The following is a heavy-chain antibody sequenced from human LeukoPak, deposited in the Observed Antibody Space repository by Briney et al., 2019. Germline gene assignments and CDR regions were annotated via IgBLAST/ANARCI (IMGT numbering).Heavy chain of an antibody. V-gene: IGHV3-30*02. Sequence: GGSLRLSCAASGFTFSSYGMHWVRQAPGKGLEWVTFIRFDANNKYYADSVKGRFTISRDNSKNTLYLQMNSLRAEDTAVYYCARGSSATSWGQGTLVTVSS. CDR1: GFTFSSYG. J-gene: IGHJ4*02. D-gene: IGHD6-6*01. CDR2: IRFDANNK. CDR3: ARGSSATS.